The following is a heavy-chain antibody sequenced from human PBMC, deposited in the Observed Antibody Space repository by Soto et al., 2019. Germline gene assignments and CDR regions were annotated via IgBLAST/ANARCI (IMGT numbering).Heavy chain of an antibody. Sequence: SLRLSCAASGFSFSNNAMSWARQAPGKGLEWVSAISGSGDSTYYADSVKGRFTISRDNSKNTLYLQMNSLRAEDTAVYYCAKETKEGQEQLPFFDYWGQGTLVTVSS. D-gene: IGHD1-26*01. CDR1: GFSFSNNA. V-gene: IGHV3-23*01. CDR2: ISGSGDST. CDR3: AKETKEGQEQLPFFDY. J-gene: IGHJ4*02.